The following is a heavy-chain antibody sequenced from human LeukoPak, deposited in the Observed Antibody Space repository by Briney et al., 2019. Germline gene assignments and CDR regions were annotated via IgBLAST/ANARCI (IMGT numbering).Heavy chain of an antibody. J-gene: IGHJ6*03. V-gene: IGHV3-66*02. CDR3: ARVSRYYYMDV. CDR1: GFTVSSNY. Sequence: GGSLRLSCAASGFTVSSNYMSWVRQAPGKGLEWVSVIYSGGSTYYADSVKGRFTISRDNSKNTLYLQMNSLRAEDTAVYYCARVSRYYYMDVWGKGTTVTVSS. D-gene: IGHD1-1*01. CDR2: IYSGGST.